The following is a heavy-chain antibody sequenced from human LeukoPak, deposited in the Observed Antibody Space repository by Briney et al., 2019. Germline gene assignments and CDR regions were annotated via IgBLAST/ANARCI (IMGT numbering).Heavy chain of an antibody. CDR2: ISSSSSYI. J-gene: IGHJ6*03. D-gene: IGHD6-6*01. CDR1: GFTFSSYS. CDR3: ARTDYSSSSMYYYYYMDV. V-gene: IGHV3-21*01. Sequence: PGGSLRLSCAASGFTFSSYSMNWVRQAPGKGLEWVSSISSSSSYIYYADSVKGRFTISRDNAKNTLYLQMNSLRAEDTAVYYCARTDYSSSSMYYYYYMDVWGKGTTVTASS.